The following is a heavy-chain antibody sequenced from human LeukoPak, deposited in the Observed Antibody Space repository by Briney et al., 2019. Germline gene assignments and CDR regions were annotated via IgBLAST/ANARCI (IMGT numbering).Heavy chain of an antibody. Sequence: ASVKVSCKASGYTFTGYYMHWVRQAPGQGLEWVGWINPNSGGTNYAQKFQGRVTMTRDTSISTAYMELSRLRSDDTAVYYCARDLEYQLPMGIWGQGTLVTVSS. CDR2: INPNSGGT. V-gene: IGHV1-2*02. J-gene: IGHJ4*02. D-gene: IGHD2-2*01. CDR1: GYTFTGYY. CDR3: ARDLEYQLPMGI.